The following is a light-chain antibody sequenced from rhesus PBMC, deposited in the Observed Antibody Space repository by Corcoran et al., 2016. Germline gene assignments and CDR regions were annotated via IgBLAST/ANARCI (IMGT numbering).Light chain of an antibody. CDR2: NTD. CDR1: IGAVTSGNY. Sequence: QAVVTQEPSLTVSPGGTVTLTCGSSIGAVTSGNYPHWFQQKPGQAPRGLIYNTDSKHSWTPARFSGSLAGGKAALTLSGAQPEDEADYYCLLYYTSADVFGSGTKLTVL. CDR3: LLYYTSADV. V-gene: IGLV7-76*01. J-gene: IGLJ6*01.